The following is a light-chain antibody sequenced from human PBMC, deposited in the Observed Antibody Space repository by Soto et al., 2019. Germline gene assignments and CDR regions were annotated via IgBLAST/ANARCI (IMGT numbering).Light chain of an antibody. CDR1: SSDVGGYNY. CDR2: DVT. CDR3: CSYAGSYTDV. V-gene: IGLV2-11*01. J-gene: IGLJ1*01. Sequence: QSALTQPRSVSGSPGQSVTISCTGTSSDVGGYNYVSWYQQHPGKAPKLVIYDVTKRPSGVLDRFSGSKSGNTASLTISGLQAEDEADYYCCSYAGSYTDVFGTGTKMTVL.